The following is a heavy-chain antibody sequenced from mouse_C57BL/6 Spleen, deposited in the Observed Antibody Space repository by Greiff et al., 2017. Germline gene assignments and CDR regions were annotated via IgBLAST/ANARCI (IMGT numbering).Heavy chain of an antibody. CDR1: GYAFSSSW. CDR3: ARAYRGYAMDY. J-gene: IGHJ4*01. V-gene: IGHV1-82*01. D-gene: IGHD2-10*01. Sequence: QVQLQQSGPELVKPGASVKISCKASGYAFSSSWMNWVKQRPGKGLEWIGRIYPGDGDTNYNGKFKGKATLTADKSSSTAYMQLSSLTSEDSAVYFCARAYRGYAMDYWGQGTSVTVSS. CDR2: IYPGDGDT.